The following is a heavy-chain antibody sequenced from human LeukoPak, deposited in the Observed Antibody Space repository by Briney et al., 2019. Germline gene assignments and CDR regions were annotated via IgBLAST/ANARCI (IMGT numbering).Heavy chain of an antibody. V-gene: IGHV1-18*01. CDR2: ISAYNGNT. J-gene: IGHJ4*02. Sequence: ASVKVSCKASGYTFTSYGISWVRQAPGQGLEWMGWISAYNGNTNYAQKLQGRVTMTTDTSTSTAYMELRSLRSDDTAVYYCARGYYDSSGYYHRPYYFDYWGQGTLVTVSS. CDR1: GYTFTSYG. CDR3: ARGYYDSSGYYHRPYYFDY. D-gene: IGHD3-22*01.